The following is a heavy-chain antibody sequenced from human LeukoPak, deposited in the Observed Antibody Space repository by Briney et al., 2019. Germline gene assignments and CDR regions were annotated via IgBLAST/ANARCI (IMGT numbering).Heavy chain of an antibody. D-gene: IGHD1-26*01. CDR2: ISAYNGNT. J-gene: IGHJ3*02. CDR3: ARGYVGAAGEDAFDI. V-gene: IGHV1-18*04. CDR1: GYTFTSYY. Sequence: ASVKVSCKASGYTFTSYYMHWVRQAPGQGLEWMGWISAYNGNTNYAQKLQGRVTMTTDTSTSTAYMELRSLRSDDTAVYYCARGYVGAAGEDAFDIWGQGTMVTVSS.